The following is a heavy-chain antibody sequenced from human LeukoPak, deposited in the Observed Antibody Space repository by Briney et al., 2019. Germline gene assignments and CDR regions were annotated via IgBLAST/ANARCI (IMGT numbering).Heavy chain of an antibody. CDR3: ARDMGGDSNGYSGY. J-gene: IGHJ4*02. CDR1: GLTFSSYS. CDR2: ITGSGSST. D-gene: IGHD3-22*01. Sequence: GGSLRLSCAASGLTFSSYSMNWVRQAPGKGLEWVSSITGSGSSTYCADSVKGRFTISRDSSRNTLHLQMNSLRVEDTAVYYCARDMGGDSNGYSGYWGQGTLVTVSS. V-gene: IGHV3-21*04.